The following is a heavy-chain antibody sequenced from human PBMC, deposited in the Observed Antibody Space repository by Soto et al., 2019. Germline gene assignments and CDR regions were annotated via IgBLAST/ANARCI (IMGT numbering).Heavy chain of an antibody. CDR1: GGSISSYY. V-gene: IGHV4-59*01. CDR3: ARGDYYGTGWFDP. J-gene: IGHJ5*02. Sequence: QVQLQESSPGLVKPSETLSLTCTVTGGSISSYYWSWIRQPPGKGLEWIVYIYYSGSTNYNPSLKSRVTIAVDTSKNQCSLKLSSVTAADTAVYYCARGDYYGTGWFDPWGQGTLVTVSS. CDR2: IYYSGST. D-gene: IGHD3-10*01.